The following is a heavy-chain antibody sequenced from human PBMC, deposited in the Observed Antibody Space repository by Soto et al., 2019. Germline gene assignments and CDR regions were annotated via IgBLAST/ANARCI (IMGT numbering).Heavy chain of an antibody. CDR3: VRVGVPYVNYYYGMDV. D-gene: IGHD3-16*01. Sequence: SVKVSCKASGGTFSSYVIRWVRQSPGQGLEWMGGIIPIFGTANYTQKFQGRVTITADQSTSIAYMVLSSLRSEDTAVYYCVRVGVPYVNYYYGMDVWGQGPTATVSS. V-gene: IGHV1-69*13. J-gene: IGHJ6*02. CDR2: IIPIFGTA. CDR1: GGTFSSYV.